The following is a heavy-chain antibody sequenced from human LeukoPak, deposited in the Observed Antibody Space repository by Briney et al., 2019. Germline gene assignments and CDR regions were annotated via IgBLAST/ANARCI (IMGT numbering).Heavy chain of an antibody. D-gene: IGHD1-26*01. CDR2: INSGGSAI. Sequence: GSLRPSFAACQLSFNSYVMNWVRQAPGMGLEWVSYINSGGSAIYYADSVMGRFTISRDNAKNSLYLQMNSLRADDTAVYYCARGGSYVHYWGQGTLVTVSS. CDR3: ARGGSYVHY. J-gene: IGHJ4*02. CDR1: QLSFNSYV. V-gene: IGHV3-48*03.